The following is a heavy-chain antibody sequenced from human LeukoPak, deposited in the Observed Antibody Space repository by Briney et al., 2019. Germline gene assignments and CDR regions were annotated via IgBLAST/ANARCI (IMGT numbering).Heavy chain of an antibody. D-gene: IGHD1-26*01. J-gene: IGHJ4*02. V-gene: IGHV3-64*01. CDR1: GFTFSNHA. CDR2: ISSNGDST. CDR3: ARAPRGSYYFFDQ. Sequence: GGSPRLSCAASGFTFSNHAIFWVRQAPGKGLEYVSAISSNGDSTYYANSVKGRFTISRDNSKNTLYLQMGSLRAEDMAVYYCARAPRGSYYFFDQWGQGTLVTVSS.